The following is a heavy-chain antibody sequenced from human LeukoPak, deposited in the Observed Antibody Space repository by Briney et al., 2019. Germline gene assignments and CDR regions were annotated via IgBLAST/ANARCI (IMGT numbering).Heavy chain of an antibody. Sequence: GGSLRLSCAASGFTFSSFAMNWVRQAPGKGLEWVSTMSGDATSTYYADSVKGRFTISRDNSKNTLYLQMNSLRAEDTAVYYYAKRTSGSSWYSSDYWGQGTLVTVSS. CDR3: AKRTSGSSWYSSDY. V-gene: IGHV3-23*01. CDR2: MSGDATST. D-gene: IGHD6-13*01. CDR1: GFTFSSFA. J-gene: IGHJ4*02.